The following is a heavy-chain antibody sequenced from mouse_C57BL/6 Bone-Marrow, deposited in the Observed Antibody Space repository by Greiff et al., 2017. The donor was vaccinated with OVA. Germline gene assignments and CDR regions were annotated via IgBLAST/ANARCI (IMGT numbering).Heavy chain of an antibody. V-gene: IGHV1-80*01. CDR3: ARGTYYRNYGGFAY. CDR1: GYAFSSYW. D-gene: IGHD2-10*01. J-gene: IGHJ3*01. CDR2: IYPGDGDT. Sequence: VQLQESGAELVKPGASVKISCKASGYAFSSYWMNWVKQRPGKGLEWIGQIYPGDGDTNYNGKFKGKATLTADKSSSTAYMQLSSLTSEDSAVYFCARGTYYRNYGGFAYWGQGTLVTVSA.